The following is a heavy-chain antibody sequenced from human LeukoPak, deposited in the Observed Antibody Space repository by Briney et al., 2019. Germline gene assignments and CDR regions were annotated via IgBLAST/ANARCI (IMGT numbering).Heavy chain of an antibody. CDR1: GXSFTRNW. CDR2: INPDDSDT. CDR3: ARRTSYCFDY. Sequence: GESLKISCKASGXSFTRNWSAWVRQMPGKGLEWMRTINPDDSDTRYSPSFQGQVTISADKSISTAYLQWSSLKASDTAMYYCARRTSYCFDYWGLGALVTVSS. V-gene: IGHV5-51*01. J-gene: IGHJ4*02. D-gene: IGHD3-10*01.